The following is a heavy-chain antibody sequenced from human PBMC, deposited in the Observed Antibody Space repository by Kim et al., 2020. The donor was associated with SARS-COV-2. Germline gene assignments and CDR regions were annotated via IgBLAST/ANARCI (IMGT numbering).Heavy chain of an antibody. CDR1: GFTFSNAW. V-gene: IGHV3-15*01. CDR3: TTAYSGSYLSHYYYAMDV. CDR2: IKSKSDGGTA. D-gene: IGHD1-26*01. J-gene: IGHJ6*02. Sequence: GGSLRLSCAASGFTFSNAWMSWVRQAPGKGLEWVGHIKSKSDGGTADYAAPVKGRFTISRDDSKNTLYLQVNSLKTEDTAVYYCTTAYSGSYLSHYYYAMDVWGQVTTVTVSS.